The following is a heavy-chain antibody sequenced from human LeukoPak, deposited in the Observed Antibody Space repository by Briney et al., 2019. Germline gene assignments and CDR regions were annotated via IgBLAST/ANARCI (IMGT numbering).Heavy chain of an antibody. D-gene: IGHD3-3*01. CDR3: ARGSYDFWSGSPRRSIFDY. Sequence: GGSLRLSCAASGFTFSNAWMSWVRQAPGKGLEWVGRIKSKTDGGTTDYAAPVKGRFTISRDDSKNTLYLQMNSLRAEDTAVYYCARGSYDFWSGSPRRSIFDYWGQGTLVTVSS. V-gene: IGHV3-15*01. CDR2: IKSKTDGGTT. J-gene: IGHJ4*02. CDR1: GFTFSNAW.